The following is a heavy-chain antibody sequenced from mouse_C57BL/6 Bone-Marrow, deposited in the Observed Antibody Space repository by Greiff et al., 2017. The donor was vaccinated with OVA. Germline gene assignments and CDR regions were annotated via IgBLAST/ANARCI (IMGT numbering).Heavy chain of an antibody. CDR3: ARDYCYYAMDY. J-gene: IGHJ4*01. D-gene: IGHD2-13*01. CDR2: ISSGGSYT. Sequence: EVHLVESGGDLVKPGGSLKLSCAASGFTFSSYGMSWVRQTPDKRLEWVATISSGGSYTYYPDSVKGRFTLSRDNANNTLYLQMSSLTSEDTAMYYCARDYCYYAMDYWGQGTSVTVSS. V-gene: IGHV5-6*01. CDR1: GFTFSSYG.